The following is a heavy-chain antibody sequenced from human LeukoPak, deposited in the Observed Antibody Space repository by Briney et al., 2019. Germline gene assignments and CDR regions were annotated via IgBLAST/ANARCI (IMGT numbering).Heavy chain of an antibody. J-gene: IGHJ4*02. CDR3: ARKLNYGDPFY. D-gene: IGHD4-17*01. CDR1: GFTFSSYE. CDR2: ISNSGSII. V-gene: IGHV3-48*03. Sequence: PGGSLRLSCAASGFTFSSYEMNWVRQAPGKGLEWVSYISNSGSIIYYADSVKGRFTISRDNAKNSLYLQVNSLRAEDMAVYYCARKLNYGDPFYWGQGTLVTVSS.